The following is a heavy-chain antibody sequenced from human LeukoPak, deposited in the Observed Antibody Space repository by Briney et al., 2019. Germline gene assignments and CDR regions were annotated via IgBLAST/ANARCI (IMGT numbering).Heavy chain of an antibody. CDR1: GGSISSSSYY. D-gene: IGHD4-17*01. Sequence: SETLSLTCTVSGGSISSSSYYWGWIRQPPGKGLEWIGSIYYSGSTYYNPSLKSRVTISVDTSKNQFSLKLSSVTAADTAVYFCARVTTMTTPNWFDPWGQGTLVTVSS. V-gene: IGHV4-39*01. CDR2: IYYSGST. J-gene: IGHJ5*02. CDR3: ARVTTMTTPNWFDP.